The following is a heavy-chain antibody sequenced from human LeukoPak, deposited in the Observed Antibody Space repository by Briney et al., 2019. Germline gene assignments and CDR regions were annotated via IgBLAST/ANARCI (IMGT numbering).Heavy chain of an antibody. D-gene: IGHD1-26*01. Sequence: SETLSLTCTVSGGSINIYYWSWIRQPAGKGLEWIGRIYTSGSTNYNPSLKTRVTMSVDTSKNQFSLMLSSVTAADTAVYYCARDREVGATGYYFDYWGQGTLVTVSS. CDR3: ARDREVGATGYYFDY. J-gene: IGHJ4*02. V-gene: IGHV4-4*07. CDR2: IYTSGST. CDR1: GGSINIYY.